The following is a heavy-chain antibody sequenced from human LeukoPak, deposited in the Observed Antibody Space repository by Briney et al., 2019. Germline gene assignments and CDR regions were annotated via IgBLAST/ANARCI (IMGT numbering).Heavy chain of an antibody. V-gene: IGHV4-59*01. Sequence: SETLSLTCTVSGGSIYSYYWSWIRQPPGKGLEGIGYIYNSGSTNYNPSLKSRVTISVDTSKNQVSLKLSSVTAADTAVYYCARKIEMATIYDAFDIWGQGTMVTVSS. CDR2: IYNSGST. J-gene: IGHJ3*02. D-gene: IGHD5-24*01. CDR3: ARKIEMATIYDAFDI. CDR1: GGSIYSYY.